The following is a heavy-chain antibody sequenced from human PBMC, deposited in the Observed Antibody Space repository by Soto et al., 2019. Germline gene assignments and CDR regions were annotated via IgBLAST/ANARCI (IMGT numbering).Heavy chain of an antibody. V-gene: IGHV4-39*01. CDR1: VDSISSSSQD. D-gene: IGHD2-21*01. CDR2: IHYSGTS. J-gene: IGHJ5*02. Sequence: SEALCLTCSVSVDSISSSSQDWGWIRQPPGKGLEWIGSIHYSGTSYYNPSLKSRFTIFVDTSKNQLSLKLSSVTAADTAVYYCARHWIAGSSIPWGPGTLVTVSS. CDR3: ARHWIAGSSIP.